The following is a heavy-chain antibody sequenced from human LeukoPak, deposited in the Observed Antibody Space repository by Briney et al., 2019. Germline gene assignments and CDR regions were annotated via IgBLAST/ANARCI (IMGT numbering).Heavy chain of an antibody. D-gene: IGHD3-10*01. V-gene: IGHV3-53*01. J-gene: IGHJ4*02. CDR3: ARVWFGYFFQ. CDR2: IHTGGTT. Sequence: GSLRLFCVASGFDISYNYVGWVRQAPGKGLEWVSVIHTGGTTHYADSVKGRFTISEDNSNNTVYLQMNSVRVEDTAVYYCARVWFGYFFQWGQGALVTVSS. CDR1: GFDISYNY.